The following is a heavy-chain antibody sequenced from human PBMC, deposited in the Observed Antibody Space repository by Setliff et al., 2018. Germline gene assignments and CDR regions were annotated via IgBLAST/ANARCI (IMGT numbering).Heavy chain of an antibody. J-gene: IGHJ4*02. D-gene: IGHD3-22*01. Sequence: GASVKVSCKASGYTFTSYYMHWVRQAPGQGLEWMGIINPSGGSTSYAQKFQGRVTMTRDTSTSTVYMELSSLRSEDTAVYYCARELYDSSGYYNYFDYWGQGTLVTVSS. CDR1: GYTFTSYY. CDR3: ARELYDSSGYYNYFDY. V-gene: IGHV1-46*01. CDR2: INPSGGST.